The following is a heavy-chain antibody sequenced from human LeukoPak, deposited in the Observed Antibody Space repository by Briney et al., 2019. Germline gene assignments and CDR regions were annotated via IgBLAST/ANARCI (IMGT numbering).Heavy chain of an antibody. V-gene: IGHV4-59*11. CDR3: ARVRGYYDSSGYDY. D-gene: IGHD3-22*01. CDR2: IYYSGST. CDR1: GGYTGSHY. J-gene: IGHJ4*02. Sequence: SETLSLTCIVSGGYTGSHYWSWIRQPAGKGLEWIGYIYYSGSTNYNPALKSRVTISEDTSKNQISLKLSSVTAADTAVYYCARVRGYYDSSGYDYWGQGTLVTVSS.